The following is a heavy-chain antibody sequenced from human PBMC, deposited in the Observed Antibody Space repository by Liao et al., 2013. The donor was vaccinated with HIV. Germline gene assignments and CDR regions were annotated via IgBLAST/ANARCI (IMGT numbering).Heavy chain of an antibody. Sequence: QLQLQESGPGLVKPSETLSLTCTVSGGSISSSSYYWGWIRQPPGKGLEWIGSIYYSGSTYYNPSLKSRVTISVDTSKNQFSLKLSSVTAADTAVYYCARDELELPNYYYYYYMDVWGKGTNGHRLL. J-gene: IGHJ6*03. CDR2: IYYSGST. CDR1: GGSISSSSYY. D-gene: IGHD1-7*01. V-gene: IGHV4-39*07. CDR3: ARDELELPNYYYYYYMDV.